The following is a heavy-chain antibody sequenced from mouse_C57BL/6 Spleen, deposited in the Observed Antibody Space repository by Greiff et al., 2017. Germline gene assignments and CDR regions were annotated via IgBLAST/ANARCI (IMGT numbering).Heavy chain of an antibody. CDR3: AIYYVSSSGWFAY. CDR1: GYTFTSYW. Sequence: VQLQQSGAELVKPGASVKMSCKASGYTFTSYWITWVKQRPGQGLEWIGDIYPGSGSTNYNEKFKSKATLTVDTSSSTAYMELSSLTSEDSAVYYCAIYYVSSSGWFAYWGQGTLVTVSA. D-gene: IGHD1-1*01. V-gene: IGHV1-55*01. CDR2: IYPGSGST. J-gene: IGHJ3*01.